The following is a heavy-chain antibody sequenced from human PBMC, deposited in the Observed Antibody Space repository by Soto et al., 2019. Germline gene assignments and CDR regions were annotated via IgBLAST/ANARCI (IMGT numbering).Heavy chain of an antibody. CDR3: ARLPCGTIAVAGGCYGY. Sequence: QLQLQESGPGLVRPSETLSLTCTVSGGSITSSSYYWGWIRQPPGKGLEWIGSIYYSGSTYYNPSLKSRVTISGDTSKNQLSLKLASVIAADTAVYYCARLPCGTIAVAGGCYGYWGQGTLGSVCS. CDR2: IYYSGST. CDR1: GGSITSSSYY. D-gene: IGHD6-19*01. J-gene: IGHJ4*02. V-gene: IGHV4-39*01.